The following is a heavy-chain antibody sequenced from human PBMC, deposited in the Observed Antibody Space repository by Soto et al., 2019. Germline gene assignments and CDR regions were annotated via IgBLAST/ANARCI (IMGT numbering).Heavy chain of an antibody. CDR2: INHSGST. J-gene: IGHJ4*02. CDR1: GGSFSGYY. CDR3: ARGLLVDTAQSFDY. D-gene: IGHD5-18*01. V-gene: IGHV4-34*01. Sequence: QVQLQQWGAGLLKPSETLSLTCAVYGGSFSGYYWSWIRQPPGKGLEWIGEINHSGSTNYIPSLKSRVTISVDTSKNQFSLKLSSVTAADTAVYYCARGLLVDTAQSFDYWGQGTLVTVSS.